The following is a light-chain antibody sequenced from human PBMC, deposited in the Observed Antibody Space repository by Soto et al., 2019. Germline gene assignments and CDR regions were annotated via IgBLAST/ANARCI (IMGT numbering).Light chain of an antibody. V-gene: IGLV2-14*01. J-gene: IGLJ3*02. CDR3: SSYTSSSSLV. CDR2: EVS. Sequence: QSALTQPASVSGSPGQSITISCTGTNSDVGGYNYVSWYQQYPGKAPKLMIYEVSNRPSGVSNRFSGSKSGNTASLTISGLQAEDEADYYCSSYTSSSSLVFGGGTKVTVL. CDR1: NSDVGGYNY.